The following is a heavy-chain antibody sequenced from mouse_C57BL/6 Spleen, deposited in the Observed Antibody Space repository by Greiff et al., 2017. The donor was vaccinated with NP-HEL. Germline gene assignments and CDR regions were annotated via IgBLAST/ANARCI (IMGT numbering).Heavy chain of an antibody. V-gene: IGHV5-6*01. CDR3: ATQRDSSSIVDY. J-gene: IGHJ4*01. CDR1: GFTFSSYG. CDR2: ISSGGSYT. Sequence: EVMLVESGGDLVKPGGSLKLSCAASGFTFSSYGMSWVRQTPDKRLEWVATISSGGSYTYYPDSVKGRFTISRDNAKNNLYLQMSSLKSEDTAMYYSATQRDSSSIVDYWGQGTSVTVSS. D-gene: IGHD1-1*01.